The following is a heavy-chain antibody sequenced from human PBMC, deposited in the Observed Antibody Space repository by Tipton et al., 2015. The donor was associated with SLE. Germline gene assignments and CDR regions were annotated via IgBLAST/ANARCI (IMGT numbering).Heavy chain of an antibody. CDR2: IYFTGST. D-gene: IGHD3-10*01. CDR1: GGSISSHY. Sequence: TLSLTCTVSGGSISSHYWSWIRQPPGKGLEWIGYIYFTGSTNYNPSLKSRVTISVDMSKNQFSLKLSSVTAADTAVYYCARELAGGFDYWGQGTLVTVSS. V-gene: IGHV4-59*11. J-gene: IGHJ4*02. CDR3: ARELAGGFDY.